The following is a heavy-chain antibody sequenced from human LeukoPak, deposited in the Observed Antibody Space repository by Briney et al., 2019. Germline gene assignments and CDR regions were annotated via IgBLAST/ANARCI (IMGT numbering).Heavy chain of an antibody. Sequence: PSETLSLTCTVSGRSISSYYWSWIRQPPGKGLEWIGYISYSGSTNYNPSLKSRVTISVDTSKNQFSLKLSSVTAADTAVYYCASGMATITPFDYWGQGTLVTVSS. CDR1: GRSISSYY. D-gene: IGHD5-24*01. J-gene: IGHJ4*02. CDR2: ISYSGST. CDR3: ASGMATITPFDY. V-gene: IGHV4-59*01.